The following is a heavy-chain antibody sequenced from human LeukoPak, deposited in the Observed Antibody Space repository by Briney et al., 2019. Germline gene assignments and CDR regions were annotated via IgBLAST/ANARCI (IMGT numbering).Heavy chain of an antibody. V-gene: IGHV3-72*01. Sequence: GGSLRLSCAASGFTFSDHYMDWVRQAPGKGLEWVGRIRNKVNSYTTEYAASVKGRFTISRDDSKNSLYLQMNSLKTEDTAVYYCARRSSSGRPLDIWGQGARVIVSS. J-gene: IGHJ3*02. D-gene: IGHD3-22*01. CDR3: ARRSSSGRPLDI. CDR1: GFTFSDHY. CDR2: IRNKVNSYTT.